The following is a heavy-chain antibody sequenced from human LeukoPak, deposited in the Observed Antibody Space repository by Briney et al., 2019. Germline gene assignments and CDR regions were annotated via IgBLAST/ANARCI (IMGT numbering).Heavy chain of an antibody. Sequence: ASVKVSCKASGYTFTGYYMHWVRQAPRQGLEWMGWINPNSGGTNYAQKFQGRVTMTRDTSISTAYMELSRLRSDDTAVYYCARDREYYDSSGLFDYWGQGTLVTVSS. V-gene: IGHV1-2*02. J-gene: IGHJ4*02. CDR2: INPNSGGT. CDR3: ARDREYYDSSGLFDY. D-gene: IGHD3-22*01. CDR1: GYTFTGYY.